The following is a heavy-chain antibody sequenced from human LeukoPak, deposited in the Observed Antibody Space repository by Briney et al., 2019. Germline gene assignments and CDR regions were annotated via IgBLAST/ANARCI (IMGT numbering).Heavy chain of an antibody. V-gene: IGHV4-4*07. CDR2: IYTSGTA. CDR3: VREYQATYYYYYYMDV. Sequence: PSETLSLTCTVSRGSISNYYWSWIRQPAGKGLEWIGRIYTSGTADYNPSLKSRVTMSVDTSKNQFSLRLRSVTAAGTAVYYCVREYQATYYYYYYMDVWGKGTTVTVSS. J-gene: IGHJ6*03. CDR1: RGSISNYY. D-gene: IGHD2-2*01.